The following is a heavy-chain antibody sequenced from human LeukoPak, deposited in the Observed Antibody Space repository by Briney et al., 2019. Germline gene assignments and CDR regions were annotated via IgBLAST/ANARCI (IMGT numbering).Heavy chain of an antibody. CDR3: ARHVGSTGYCEY. V-gene: IGHV4-38-2*02. CDR2: IFRSGST. D-gene: IGHD3-22*01. CDR1: GYSISSGYY. J-gene: IGHJ4*02. Sequence: PSETLSLTCSVSGYSISSGYYWGWFRQPPGKGLEWIGSIFRSGSTNYNASLQSRVTLSVDTSKNQFSVTLTSVTAADTAVYFCARHVGSTGYCEYWGQGVLVTVST.